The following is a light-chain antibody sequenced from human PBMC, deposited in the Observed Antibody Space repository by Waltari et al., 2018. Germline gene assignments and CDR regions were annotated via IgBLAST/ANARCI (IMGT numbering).Light chain of an antibody. CDR1: QRISTY. V-gene: IGKV1-27*01. CDR2: AAS. J-gene: IGKJ4*01. CDR3: QRYNNAPQLT. Sequence: DIQMTQSPSSLSASVGDRVTITCRASQRISTYLAWYQQRPGKVPKLLISAASTLESGVPSRFSGSGSGTDFTLTISSLQPEDVATYYCQRYNNAPQLTFGGGTKVEIK.